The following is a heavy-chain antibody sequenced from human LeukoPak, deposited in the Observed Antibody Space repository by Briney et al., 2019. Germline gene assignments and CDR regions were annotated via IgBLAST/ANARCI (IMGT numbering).Heavy chain of an antibody. CDR2: INSRSDTI. CDR1: GFTFSSYT. Sequence: GGSLRLSCAASGFTFSSYTMHWVRQAPGKGLDWVSSINSRSDTIFYAESVRGRFTISRDNAKNTLYLQMSSLRAEDTAVYYCARGLQGIDYWGQGTLVTVSS. D-gene: IGHD4-11*01. CDR3: ARGLQGIDY. J-gene: IGHJ4*02. V-gene: IGHV3-21*01.